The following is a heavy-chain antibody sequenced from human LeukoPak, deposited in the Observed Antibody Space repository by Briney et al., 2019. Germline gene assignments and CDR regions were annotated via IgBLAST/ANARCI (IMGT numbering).Heavy chain of an antibody. J-gene: IGHJ4*02. D-gene: IGHD3-22*01. Sequence: SETLSLTCTVSGGFISGSHYSWAWIRQPPGKGPEWIGMINYSGNRYYNPSLWSRATISVDTSTNQFSLNLNSVTAADTAVYYCARGYDYWGQGTLVAVSS. CDR2: INYSGNR. CDR3: ARGYDY. CDR1: GGFISGSHYS. V-gene: IGHV4-39*01.